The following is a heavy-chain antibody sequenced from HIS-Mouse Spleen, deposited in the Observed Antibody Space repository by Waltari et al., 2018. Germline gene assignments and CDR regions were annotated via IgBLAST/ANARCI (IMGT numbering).Heavy chain of an antibody. D-gene: IGHD6-13*01. CDR2: IYYSGST. J-gene: IGHJ2*01. CDR1: VGSISSRSYY. V-gene: IGHV4-39*07. CDR3: AREIPYSSSWYDWYFDL. Sequence: QLQLQESGPGLVTPSETLSLPCTVSVGSISSRSYYWRGIRQPPGKGLEWIGSIYYSGSTYYNPSLKSRVTISVDTSKNQFSLKLSSVTAADTAVYYCAREIPYSSSWYDWYFDLWGRGTLVTVSS.